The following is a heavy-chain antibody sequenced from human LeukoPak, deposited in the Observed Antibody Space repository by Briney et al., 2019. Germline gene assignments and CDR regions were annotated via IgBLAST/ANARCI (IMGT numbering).Heavy chain of an antibody. CDR2: ISAYNGNT. Sequence: ASVKVSCKASGYTFTSYGISWVRQAPGQGLEWMGWISAYNGNTNYAQKLQGRVTMTTDTSTSTAYMELRSLRSDDTAVYYCARPPHDPRLAIVVVTATPSEFDYWGQGTLVTVSS. CDR1: GYTFTSYG. D-gene: IGHD2-21*02. V-gene: IGHV1-18*01. J-gene: IGHJ4*02. CDR3: ARPPHDPRLAIVVVTATPSEFDY.